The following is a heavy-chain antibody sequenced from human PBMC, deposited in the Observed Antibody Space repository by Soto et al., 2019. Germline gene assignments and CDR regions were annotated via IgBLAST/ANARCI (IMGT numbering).Heavy chain of an antibody. J-gene: IGHJ4*02. V-gene: IGHV4-59*01. CDR1: GGSSSSYY. CDR2: IYYTGST. CDR3: ARVDSSGSYFDY. Sequence: SETLSLTCTVSGGSSSSYYWSWIRQPPGKGLEWIAYIYYTGSTNYNPSLKSRVTLSADTSKNQFSLKLISVTAADTAMYYCARVDSSGSYFDYWGQGTLVTVSS. D-gene: IGHD3-22*01.